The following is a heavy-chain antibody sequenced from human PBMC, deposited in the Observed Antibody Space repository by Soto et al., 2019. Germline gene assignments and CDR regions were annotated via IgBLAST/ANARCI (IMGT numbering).Heavy chain of an antibody. CDR2: IYSSGNT. CDR3: ARGGGWLPDL. J-gene: IGHJ4*02. D-gene: IGHD3-22*01. V-gene: IGHV4-59*01. CDR1: GDSMTSYY. Sequence: QVQLQESGPGLVKSSETLSLTCTVSGDSMTSYYWTWIRQSPGKGLEWIGYIYSSGNTNYNPSLKSRVTISVDTSNNQISLKLISMTAADSAVYYCARGGGWLPDLWGQGTLVTVST.